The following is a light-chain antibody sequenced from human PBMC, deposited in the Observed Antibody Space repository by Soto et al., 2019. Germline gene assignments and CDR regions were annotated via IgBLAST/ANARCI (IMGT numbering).Light chain of an antibody. Sequence: DIQMTQSPSTLSASVGDRVTITCRASQSISVRLAWYQQKAGKAPNLLIYKPSRWESGVPSRLSGSGSETQFSLIISGLQSGDSVTYYCQQYNSYSPTIGQGAKVDMK. J-gene: IGKJ1*01. CDR2: KPS. CDR1: QSISVR. CDR3: QQYNSYSPT. V-gene: IGKV1-5*03.